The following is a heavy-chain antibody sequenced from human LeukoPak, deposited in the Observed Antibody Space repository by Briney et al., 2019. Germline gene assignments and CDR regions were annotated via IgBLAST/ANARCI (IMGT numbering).Heavy chain of an antibody. Sequence: SETLFLTCTVSGGSINTYYWSWIRQPAGKGLEYIGRIYTSGSTNYNPSLKSRVTMSVDTSKNQFSLKLSSVTAADTAVYYCARGRRDGYNLEYFDKWGQGTLVTVSS. D-gene: IGHD5-24*01. CDR3: ARGRRDGYNLEYFDK. V-gene: IGHV4-4*07. J-gene: IGHJ4*02. CDR1: GGSINTYY. CDR2: IYTSGST.